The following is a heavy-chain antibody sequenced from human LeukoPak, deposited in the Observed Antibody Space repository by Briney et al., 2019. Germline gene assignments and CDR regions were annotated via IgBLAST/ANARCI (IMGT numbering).Heavy chain of an antibody. CDR3: AKDGGLWVSAHWGDS. CDR2: ITTSDGNT. CDR1: GFTFSSYT. D-gene: IGHD7-27*01. J-gene: IGHJ4*02. V-gene: IGHV3-23*01. Sequence: GGSLRLSCAASGFTFSSYTMSWVRQAPGKGLEWVSTITTSDGNTYYADSVKGRFTVSRDNSKNTLFPQMNSLRAEDTAVYYCAKDGGLWVSAHWGDSWGRGTLVTVSS.